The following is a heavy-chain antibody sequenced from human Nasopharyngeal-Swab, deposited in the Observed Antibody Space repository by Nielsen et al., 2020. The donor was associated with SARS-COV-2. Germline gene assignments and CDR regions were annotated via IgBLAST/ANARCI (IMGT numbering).Heavy chain of an antibody. V-gene: IGHV1-18*01. CDR2: ISAYNGNT. CDR1: GYTFTSYG. J-gene: IGHJ4*02. D-gene: IGHD6-13*01. CDR3: ARLIAAAPHRSFDY. Sequence: ASVKVSCKASGYTFTSYGISWVRQAPGQGLEWMGWISAYNGNTNYAQKLQGRVTMTTDTSTSTAYMELRSLRSEDTAVYYCARLIAAAPHRSFDYWGQGTLVTVSS.